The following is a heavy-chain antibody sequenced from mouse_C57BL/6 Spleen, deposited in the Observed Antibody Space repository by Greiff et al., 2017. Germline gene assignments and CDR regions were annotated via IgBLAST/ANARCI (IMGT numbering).Heavy chain of an antibody. V-gene: IGHV1-22*01. J-gene: IGHJ4*01. Sequence: EVQLQQSGPELVKPGASVKMSCKASGYTFTDYNMHWVKQSHGKSLEWIGYINPNNGGTSHNQKFKGKATLTVNKSSSTAYMELRSLTSEDSAVYYCARPYYYGSYAMDYWGQGTSVTVSS. D-gene: IGHD1-1*01. CDR3: ARPYYYGSYAMDY. CDR2: INPNNGGT. CDR1: GYTFTDYN.